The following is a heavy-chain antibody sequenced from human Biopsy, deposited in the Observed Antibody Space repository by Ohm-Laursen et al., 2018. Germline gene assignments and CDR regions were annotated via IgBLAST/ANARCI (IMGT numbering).Heavy chain of an antibody. CDR3: ARMDCSGGSCHYYSYGMDV. D-gene: IGHD2-15*01. CDR2: IHHSGST. J-gene: IGHJ6*02. Sequence: SETLFLTCAVSGVSITAYYWSWIRQPPGKGLECIGNIHHSGSTNYNPSLKSRLTISVDTSKNQFSLKLSSVTAADTAVYYCARMDCSGGSCHYYSYGMDVWGQGTTATVSS. CDR1: GVSITAYY. V-gene: IGHV4-4*09.